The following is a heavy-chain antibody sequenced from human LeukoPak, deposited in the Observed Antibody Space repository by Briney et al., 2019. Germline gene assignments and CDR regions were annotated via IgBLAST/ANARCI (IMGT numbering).Heavy chain of an antibody. D-gene: IGHD3-16*01. CDR3: ARATPVGGVRFDY. CDR1: GVSISSYY. Sequence: PSETLSLTCTVYGVSISSYYWSWIRQPPGKGLEWIGSIYTTGDTRYNPSLKSRVTISVDTSKNQFSLKLSSVTAADTAVYYCARATPVGGVRFDYWGQGTLVTVSS. CDR2: IYTTGDT. V-gene: IGHV4-4*09. J-gene: IGHJ4*02.